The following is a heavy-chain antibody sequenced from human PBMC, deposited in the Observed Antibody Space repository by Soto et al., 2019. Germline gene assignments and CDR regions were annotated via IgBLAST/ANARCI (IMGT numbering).Heavy chain of an antibody. D-gene: IGHD6-19*01. Sequence: ASVKVSCKASGYTFTGYYMHWVRQAPGQGLEWMGWINPNSGGTNYAQKFQGRVTMTRHTSISTAYMELSRLRSDDTAVYYCARDLDSSRRVYYYWDQGTLVTVSS. CDR1: GYTFTGYY. J-gene: IGHJ4*02. V-gene: IGHV1-2*02. CDR2: INPNSGGT. CDR3: ARDLDSSRRVYYY.